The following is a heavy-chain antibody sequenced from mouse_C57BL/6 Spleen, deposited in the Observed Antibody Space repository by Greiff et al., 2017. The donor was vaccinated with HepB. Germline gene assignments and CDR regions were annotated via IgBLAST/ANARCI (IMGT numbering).Heavy chain of an antibody. Sequence: VQLQQSGAELVKPGASVKISCKASGYAFSSYWMNWVKQRPGKGLEWIGQIYPGDGDTNYNGKFKGKATLTADKSSSTAYMQLSSLTYEDSAVYFCARVGITTQSDGLYAMDYWGQGTSVTVSS. CDR2: IYPGDGDT. CDR1: GYAFSSYW. J-gene: IGHJ4*01. CDR3: ARVGITTQSDGLYAMDY. V-gene: IGHV1-80*01. D-gene: IGHD1-1*01.